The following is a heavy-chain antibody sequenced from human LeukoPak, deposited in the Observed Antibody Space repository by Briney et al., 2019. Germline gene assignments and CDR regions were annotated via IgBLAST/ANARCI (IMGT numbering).Heavy chain of an antibody. Sequence: SETLSLTCTVSGGSISSYYWSWIRQPPGKGLEWIGYIYSSGSTNYNPFLKSRITISVDTSKNQFSLKLSSVTAADTAVYYCARFAYCGGHCWYYFDYWGQGSLVTVSS. J-gene: IGHJ4*02. V-gene: IGHV4-59*01. CDR3: ARFAYCGGHCWYYFDY. CDR2: IYSSGST. D-gene: IGHD2-21*02. CDR1: GGSISSYY.